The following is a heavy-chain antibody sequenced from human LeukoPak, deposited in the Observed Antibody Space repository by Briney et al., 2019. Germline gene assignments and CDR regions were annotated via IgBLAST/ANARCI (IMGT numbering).Heavy chain of an antibody. V-gene: IGHV4-39*07. CDR1: GGSISSSSYY. CDR3: ARGYDSSGYEVGY. Sequence: SETLSLTCTVSGGSISSSSYYWGWIRQPPGKGLEWIGSIYYSGSTYYNPSLKSRVTISVDTSKNQFSLKLSSVTAADTAVYYCARGYDSSGYEVGYWGQGTLVTVSS. J-gene: IGHJ4*02. D-gene: IGHD3-22*01. CDR2: IYYSGST.